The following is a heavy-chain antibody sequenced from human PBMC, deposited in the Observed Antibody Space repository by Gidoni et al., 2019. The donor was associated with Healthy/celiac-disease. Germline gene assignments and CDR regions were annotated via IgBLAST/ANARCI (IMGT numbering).Heavy chain of an antibody. Sequence: EVQLLESGGGLVQPGGSLRLSCAASGFTFSSYAMSWVRQAPGKGLEWVSAISGSGGRTYYADSVKGRFTISRDNSKNTLYLQMNSLRAEDTAVYYCAKDPGGGYDSTTWGQGTMVTVSS. CDR1: GFTFSSYA. V-gene: IGHV3-23*01. D-gene: IGHD3-22*01. CDR3: AKDPGGGYDSTT. CDR2: ISGSGGRT. J-gene: IGHJ3*01.